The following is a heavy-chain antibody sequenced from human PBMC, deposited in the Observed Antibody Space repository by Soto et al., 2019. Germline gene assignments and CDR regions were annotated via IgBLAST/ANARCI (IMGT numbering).Heavy chain of an antibody. J-gene: IGHJ4*02. Sequence: QVQLQQWGAGLLKPSETLSLTCAVYGGPFSGYYWTWIRQPPGTGLAWIGEINHSGSTNYNPSLKSRVTISVDTSKNQFSLKLTSVTAADTAVYYCARDKITGLFDYWGQGTLVTVSS. CDR3: ARDKITGLFDY. CDR1: GGPFSGYY. V-gene: IGHV4-34*01. D-gene: IGHD2-8*02. CDR2: INHSGST.